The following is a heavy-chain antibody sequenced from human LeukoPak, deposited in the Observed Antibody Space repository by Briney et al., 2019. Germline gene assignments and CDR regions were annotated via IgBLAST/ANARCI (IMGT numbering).Heavy chain of an antibody. V-gene: IGHV3-11*01. D-gene: IGHD6-19*01. J-gene: IGHJ4*02. CDR3: ARGRVGFGGRSPADFDF. CDR2: ISSSADNT. Sequence: KPGGSLRLSGAASGFTFSDSYMNWIRQAPGKGLEWVSQISSSADNTYYADAVKGRFTISRDNAKNSLSLQMNSLRAEDTAVYYCARGRVGFGGRSPADFDFWGQGTLVTVSS. CDR1: GFTFSDSY.